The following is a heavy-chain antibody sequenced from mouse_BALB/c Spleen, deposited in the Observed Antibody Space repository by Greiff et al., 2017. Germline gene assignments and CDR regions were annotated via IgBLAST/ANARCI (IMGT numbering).Heavy chain of an antibody. CDR1: GISITTGNYR. J-gene: IGHJ3*01. D-gene: IGHD2-4*01. V-gene: IGHV3-5*02. Sequence: DVQLQESGPGLVKPSQTVSLTCTVTGISITTGNYRWSWIRQFPGNKLEWIGYIYYSGTITYNPSLTSRTTITRDTSKNQFFLEMNSLTAEDTATYYCARVTMITRGFAYWGQGTLVTVSA. CDR3: ARVTMITRGFAY. CDR2: IYYSGTI.